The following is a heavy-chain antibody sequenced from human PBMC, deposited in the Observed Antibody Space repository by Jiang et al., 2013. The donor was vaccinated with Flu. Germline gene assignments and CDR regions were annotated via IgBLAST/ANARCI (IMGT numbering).Heavy chain of an antibody. Sequence: GAEVKKPGESLRISCQGSGYTFSSYWITWVRQVPGKGLEWMGRIDPSDSYTNYSPSFQGQVTISADKSISTAYLQWSTLKASDTAMYYCARHKQLDWYFDLWGRGTLVTVSS. J-gene: IGHJ2*01. V-gene: IGHV5-10-1*04. CDR1: GYTFSSYW. CDR2: IDPSDSYT. CDR3: ARHKQLDWYFDL. D-gene: IGHD6-6*01.